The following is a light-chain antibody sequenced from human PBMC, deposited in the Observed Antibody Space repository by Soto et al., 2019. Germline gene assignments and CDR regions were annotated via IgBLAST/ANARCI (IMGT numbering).Light chain of an antibody. Sequence: QSVLTQPASVSGSPGQSITISCTGTSSDVGGYNYVSWYQQHPGKAPKLMIYEVSNRPSGVSNRFSGSKSGNTASLTISGLQAEDEADCYCSSYTSSSTLFGTGTKVTVL. CDR1: SSDVGGYNY. CDR2: EVS. CDR3: SSYTSSSTL. J-gene: IGLJ1*01. V-gene: IGLV2-14*01.